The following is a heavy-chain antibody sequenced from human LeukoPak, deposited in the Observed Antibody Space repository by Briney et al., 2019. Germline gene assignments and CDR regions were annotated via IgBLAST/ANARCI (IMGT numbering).Heavy chain of an antibody. V-gene: IGHV3-48*04. D-gene: IGHD6-13*01. J-gene: IGHJ5*02. CDR3: ARGVGAAGLSQGNWFDP. CDR1: GFTFSSYS. Sequence: QAGGSLRLSCAASGFTFSSYSMNWVRQAPGKGLEWVSYISSSSSTIYYADSVKGRFTTSRDNAKNSLYLQMNSLRAEDTAVYYCARGVGAAGLSQGNWFDPWGQGTLVTVSS. CDR2: ISSSSSTI.